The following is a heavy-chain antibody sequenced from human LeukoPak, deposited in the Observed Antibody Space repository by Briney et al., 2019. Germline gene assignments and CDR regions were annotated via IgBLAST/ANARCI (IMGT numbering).Heavy chain of an antibody. CDR2: IYRVEST. CDR3: ARDPSYSENLDY. CDR1: GFSVTNKY. V-gene: IGHV3-53*01. D-gene: IGHD1-26*01. J-gene: IGHJ4*02. Sequence: GGSLRLSCAASGFSVTNKYMSWVRQAPGKGLEWISVIYRVESTYYAEGVKGRFTISRDNAKNTLYLQMNSLRAEDTAVYYCARDPSYSENLDYWGQGTLVTVSS.